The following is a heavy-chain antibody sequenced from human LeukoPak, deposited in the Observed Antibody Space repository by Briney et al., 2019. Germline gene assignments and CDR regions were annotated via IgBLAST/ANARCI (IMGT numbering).Heavy chain of an antibody. D-gene: IGHD3-16*01. CDR1: GFTFSSYA. V-gene: IGHV3-30*04. J-gene: IGHJ4*02. CDR3: ARDLDVYVWGSSDY. CDR2: ISYDGSNK. Sequence: PGRSLRLSCAASGFTFSSYAMHWVRQAPGKGLEWVAVISYDGSNKYYADSVKGRFTISRDNSKNTLYLQMNSLRAEDTAVYYCARDLDVYVWGSSDYWGQGTLVTVSS.